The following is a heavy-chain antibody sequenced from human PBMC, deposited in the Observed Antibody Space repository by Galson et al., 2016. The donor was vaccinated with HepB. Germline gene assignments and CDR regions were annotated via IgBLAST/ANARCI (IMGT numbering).Heavy chain of an antibody. D-gene: IGHD1-26*01. CDR3: AKAGGATRGSVDY. V-gene: IGHV3-7*05. CDR2: IKQDGSEK. CDR1: GLTLSTNW. J-gene: IGHJ4*02. Sequence: SLRLSCAASGLTLSTNWMSWVRQAPGKGLEWVANIKQDGSEKYYVDSVKGRFTISRDNAKNSLYLQLSSLRAEDTAVYYCAKAGGATRGSVDYWGQGTLVTVSS.